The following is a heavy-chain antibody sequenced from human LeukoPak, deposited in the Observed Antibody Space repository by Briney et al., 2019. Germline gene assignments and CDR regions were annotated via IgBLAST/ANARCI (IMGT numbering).Heavy chain of an antibody. V-gene: IGHV4-39*01. CDR1: GGSISSSSYY. Sequence: SETLSLTCTVSGGSISSSSYYWGWIRQPPGKGLEWIGSIYYSGSTYYNPSLKSRVTISVDTSKNQFSLKLSSVTAADTAVYYCASFYDQIKGYYFDYWGQGTLVTVSS. CDR3: ASFYDQIKGYYFDY. J-gene: IGHJ4*02. D-gene: IGHD3-3*01. CDR2: IYYSGST.